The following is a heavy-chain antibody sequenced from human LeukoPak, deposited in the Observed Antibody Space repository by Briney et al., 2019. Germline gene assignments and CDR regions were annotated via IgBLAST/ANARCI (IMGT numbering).Heavy chain of an antibody. CDR2: TNHSGST. CDR3: ATTYCGGDCYSGVMSFGP. J-gene: IGHJ5*02. D-gene: IGHD2-21*01. V-gene: IGHV4-34*01. CDR1: GGSFSSYY. Sequence: PSETLSLTCAVYGGSFSSYYWSWIRQPPGKGLEWIGETNHSGSTNYNPSLKSRVTISVDASKNQSSLKLTSVTAADTAVYYCATTYCGGDCYSGVMSFGPWGQGTLVTVSS.